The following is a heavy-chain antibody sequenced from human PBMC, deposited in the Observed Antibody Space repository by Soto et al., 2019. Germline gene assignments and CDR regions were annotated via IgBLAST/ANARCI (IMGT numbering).Heavy chain of an antibody. J-gene: IGHJ3*02. V-gene: IGHV3-23*01. Sequence: PGGSLRLSCAASGFTFSSYAMSWVRQAPGKGLEWVSAISGSGGSTYYADSVKGRFTISRDNSKNTLYLQMNSLRAEDTAVYYCAKDSLREKPIPYYDYIWGSCECAFDIWGQGTMVTVSS. CDR2: ISGSGGST. D-gene: IGHD3-16*01. CDR3: AKDSLREKPIPYYDYIWGSCECAFDI. CDR1: GFTFSSYA.